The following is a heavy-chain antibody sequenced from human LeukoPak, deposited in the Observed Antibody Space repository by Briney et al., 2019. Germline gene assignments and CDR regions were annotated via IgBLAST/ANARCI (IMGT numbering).Heavy chain of an antibody. CDR1: GYTFTSYY. CDR2: IIPILGIA. V-gene: IGHV1-69*02. D-gene: IGHD1-26*01. Sequence: ASVKVSCKASGYTFTSYYMHWVRQAPGQGLEWMGRIIPILGIANYAQKFQGRVTITADKSTSTAYMELSSLRSEDTAVYYCARHRLGGIYLDYWGQGTLVTVSS. J-gene: IGHJ4*02. CDR3: ARHRLGGIYLDY.